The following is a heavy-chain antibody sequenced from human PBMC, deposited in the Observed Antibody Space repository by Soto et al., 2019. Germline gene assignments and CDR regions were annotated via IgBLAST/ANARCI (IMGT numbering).Heavy chain of an antibody. D-gene: IGHD3-3*01. CDR1: GFTFSSYA. Sequence: QVQLVESGGGAVQPGRSLRLSCAASGFTFSSYAMHWVRQAPGKGLEWVAVISYDGSNKYYADSVKGRFTISRDNSKNTLYLQMNSLRAEDTAVYYCARHKRDLRFLEWSYYFDYWGQGTLVTVSS. J-gene: IGHJ4*02. CDR2: ISYDGSNK. V-gene: IGHV3-30-3*01. CDR3: ARHKRDLRFLEWSYYFDY.